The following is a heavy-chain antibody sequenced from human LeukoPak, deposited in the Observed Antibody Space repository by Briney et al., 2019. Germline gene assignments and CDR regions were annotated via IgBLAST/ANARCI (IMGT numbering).Heavy chain of an antibody. Sequence: SETLSLTCTVSGGPISSGDYYWSWIRQPPGKGLEWIGYIYYSGSTYYNPSLKSRVTISVDTSKNQFSLKLSSVTAADTAVYYCARQDYDFWSGYYTSRGFDYWGQGTLVTVSS. D-gene: IGHD3-3*01. J-gene: IGHJ4*02. CDR3: ARQDYDFWSGYYTSRGFDY. V-gene: IGHV4-30-4*01. CDR1: GGPISSGDYY. CDR2: IYYSGST.